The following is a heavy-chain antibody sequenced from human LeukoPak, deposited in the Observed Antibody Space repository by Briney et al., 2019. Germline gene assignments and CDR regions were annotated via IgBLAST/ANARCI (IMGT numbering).Heavy chain of an antibody. D-gene: IGHD2-15*01. V-gene: IGHV4-61*01. CDR3: ARRVRTTRFKGREKNWFDP. CDR2: IYYSGST. CDR1: GGSISSGSYY. Sequence: SETLSLTCTVSGGSISSGSYYWSWIRQPPGKGLEWIGYIYYSGSTNYNPSLKSRVTISVDTSKNQFSLKLSSVTAADTAVYYCARRVRTTRFKGREKNWFDPWGQGTLVTVSS. J-gene: IGHJ5*02.